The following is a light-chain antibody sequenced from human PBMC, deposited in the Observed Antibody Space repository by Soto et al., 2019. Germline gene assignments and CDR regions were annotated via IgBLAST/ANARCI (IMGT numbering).Light chain of an antibody. CDR2: WAS. Sequence: DIVMTQSPDALTGSLGWSAAITCKSSQSLFWSSNNKDYFAWYQQKPGQPPKLLIKWASARESGVPDRFSGSGSGTDFTLTISSLQTEDVAVYYCQQYYSLPLTFGGGTKVDIK. J-gene: IGKJ4*01. CDR3: QQYYSLPLT. CDR1: QSLFWSSNNKDY. V-gene: IGKV4-1*01.